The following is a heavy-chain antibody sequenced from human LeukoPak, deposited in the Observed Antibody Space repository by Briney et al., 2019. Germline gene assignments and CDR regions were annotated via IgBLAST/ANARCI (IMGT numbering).Heavy chain of an antibody. Sequence: SETLSLTCTVSGGSISSYYWSWIRQPPGKGLEWIGYIYTSGSTNYNPSLKSRVTISVDTSKNQFSLKLSSVTAADTAVYYCARLLRYFDWPGRGHWFDPWGQGTLVTVSS. D-gene: IGHD3-9*01. J-gene: IGHJ5*02. V-gene: IGHV4-4*09. CDR3: ARLLRYFDWPGRGHWFDP. CDR1: GGSISSYY. CDR2: IYTSGST.